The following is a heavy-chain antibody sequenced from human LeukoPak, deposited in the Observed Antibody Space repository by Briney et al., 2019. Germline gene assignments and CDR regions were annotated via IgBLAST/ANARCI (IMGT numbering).Heavy chain of an antibody. J-gene: IGHJ6*04. Sequence: SETLSLTCTVSGGSIGSYYWSWIRQPPGKGLEWIGYIYYSGSINYNPSLKSRVTISVDTSKNQFSLKLSSVTAADTAVYYCARSRQQLDVWGKGTTVTVSS. CDR1: GGSIGSYY. D-gene: IGHD6-13*01. CDR2: IYYSGSI. V-gene: IGHV4-59*01. CDR3: ARSRQQLDV.